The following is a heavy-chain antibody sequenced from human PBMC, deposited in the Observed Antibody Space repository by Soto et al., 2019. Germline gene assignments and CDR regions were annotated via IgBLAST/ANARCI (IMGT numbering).Heavy chain of an antibody. CDR2: IYPGDSDT. CDR1: GYSFTSYW. D-gene: IGHD3-10*01. J-gene: IGHJ4*02. Sequence: GESLKISCKGSGYSFTSYWIGWVRQMPGKGLEWMGIIYPGDSDTRYSPSFQGQVTISADKSISTAYLQWSSLKASDTAMDYFARRAGYYYGSGSYYFDYWGQGTLVTVSS. CDR3: ARRAGYYYGSGSYYFDY. V-gene: IGHV5-51*01.